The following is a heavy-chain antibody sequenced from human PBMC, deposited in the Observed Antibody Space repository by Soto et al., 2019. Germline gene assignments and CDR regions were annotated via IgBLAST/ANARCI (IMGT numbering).Heavy chain of an antibody. CDR1: GYTFTTYW. CDR2: IYPGDSDT. CDR3: ARPYSSSSSGV. Sequence: VQLVQSGAEVKRPGESLKIACQASGYTFTTYWSGWVGQMPGKGLEWMGIIYPGDSDTRYSPSFQSQVTISADKSINTAYLQWSRLKASDTAMYNCARPYSSSSSGVWGQGTLVTVSS. J-gene: IGHJ4*02. D-gene: IGHD6-6*01. V-gene: IGHV5-51*03.